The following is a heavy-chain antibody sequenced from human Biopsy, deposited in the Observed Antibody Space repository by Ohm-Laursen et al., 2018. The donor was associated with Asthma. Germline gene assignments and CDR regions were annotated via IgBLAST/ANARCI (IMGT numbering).Heavy chain of an antibody. D-gene: IGHD6-6*01. J-gene: IGHJ6*02. CDR3: ARKIAARGGMGV. CDR1: GFAVSRDH. Sequence: SLRLSCTASGFAVSRDHMFWVRQAPGKGLEWVSFIWYDGRKKTYADSVKGRFTISRDNSKNTLYLQMNSLRAEDTAVYYCARKIAARGGMGVWGQGTTVTVSS. CDR2: IWYDGRKK. V-gene: IGHV3-33*07.